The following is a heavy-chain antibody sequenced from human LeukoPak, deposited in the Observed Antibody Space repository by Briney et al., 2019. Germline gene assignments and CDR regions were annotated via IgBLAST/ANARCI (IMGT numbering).Heavy chain of an antibody. Sequence: SETLSLTCTVSGYSISSGYYWGWIRPPPGKGLEWIGSIYHSGSTYYNPSLKSRVTISVDTSKNHFSLKLSSVTAADTAVYYCARDTDYYDSSGYAVDAFDIWGQGTMVTVSS. CDR2: IYHSGST. CDR3: ARDTDYYDSSGYAVDAFDI. CDR1: GYSISSGYY. V-gene: IGHV4-38-2*02. D-gene: IGHD3-22*01. J-gene: IGHJ3*02.